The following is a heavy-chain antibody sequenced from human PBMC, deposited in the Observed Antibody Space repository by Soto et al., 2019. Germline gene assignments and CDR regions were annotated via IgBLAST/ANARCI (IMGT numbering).Heavy chain of an antibody. V-gene: IGHV4-39*01. D-gene: IGHD3-22*01. CDR3: ILGYYDSSGSPLGFDP. Sequence: QLQLQESGPGLVKPSETLSLTCTVSGGSISSSSYYWGWIRQPPGKGLEWIGSIYYSGSTYYNPSLKSRVTISVDTSKNQFSLKLSSVTAADMAVYYCILGYYDSSGSPLGFDPWGQGTLVTVSS. CDR1: GGSISSSSYY. J-gene: IGHJ5*02. CDR2: IYYSGST.